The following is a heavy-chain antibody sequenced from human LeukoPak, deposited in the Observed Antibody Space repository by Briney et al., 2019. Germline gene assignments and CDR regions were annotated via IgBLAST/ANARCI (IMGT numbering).Heavy chain of an antibody. CDR1: GFSFTTYW. CDR3: ARGGIVGATRSYFDY. D-gene: IGHD1-26*01. J-gene: IGHJ4*02. Sequence: GESLKISCKGSGFSFTTYWIGWVRQMPGKGLEWMGIIYPGDSDTRYNPSFQGQVTISADKSISTAYLRWSSLRASDTAVYYCARGGIVGATRSYFDYWGQGTLVTVSS. V-gene: IGHV5-51*01. CDR2: IYPGDSDT.